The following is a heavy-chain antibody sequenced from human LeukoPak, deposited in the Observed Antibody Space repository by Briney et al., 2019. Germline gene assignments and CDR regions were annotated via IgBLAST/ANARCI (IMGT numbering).Heavy chain of an antibody. D-gene: IGHD5-12*01. Sequence: GASVKVSCKASGYTFTGYYMHWVRQAPGQGLEWMGWINPNSGGTNYAQKFQGRVTMTRDTSISTAYMELSRLRSDDTAVYYCARDYLLGTIGTAMAKDIVATIPDYWGQGTLVTVSS. CDR3: ARDYLLGTIGTAMAKDIVATIPDY. CDR1: GYTFTGYY. V-gene: IGHV1-2*02. CDR2: INPNSGGT. J-gene: IGHJ4*02.